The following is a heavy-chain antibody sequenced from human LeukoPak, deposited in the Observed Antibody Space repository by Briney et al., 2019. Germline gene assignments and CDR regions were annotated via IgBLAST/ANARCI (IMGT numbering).Heavy chain of an antibody. CDR3: ARDWEDYGDYVEAFDI. J-gene: IGHJ3*02. CDR1: GYTFTSYG. D-gene: IGHD4-17*01. Sequence: ASVKVSCKASGYTFTSYGIGWVRQAPGQGLEWMGWISAYNGNTNYAQKLQGRVTMTTDTSTSTAYMELRSLRSDDTAVYYCARDWEDYGDYVEAFDIWGQGPMVPVSS. V-gene: IGHV1-18*01. CDR2: ISAYNGNT.